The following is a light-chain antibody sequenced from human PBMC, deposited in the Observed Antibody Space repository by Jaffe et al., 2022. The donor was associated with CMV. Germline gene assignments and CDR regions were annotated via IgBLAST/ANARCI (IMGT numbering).Light chain of an antibody. Sequence: QSALTQPASVSGSPGQSITISCTGTSSDVGSYNLLSWYQQYPGKAPKVMIYDVSKRPSGVSNRFSGSKSGNTASLTISGLQAEDEADYYCCSYAGSRNWLFGGGTKVTVL. J-gene: IGLJ3*02. CDR2: DVS. CDR3: CSYAGSRNWL. CDR1: SSDVGSYNL. V-gene: IGLV2-23*02.